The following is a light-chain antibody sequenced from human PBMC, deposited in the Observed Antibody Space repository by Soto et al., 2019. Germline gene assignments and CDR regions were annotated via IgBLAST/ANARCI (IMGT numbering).Light chain of an antibody. CDR2: QDS. J-gene: IGLJ2*01. Sequence: SYELTQPPSVSVSPGQTASITCSGDKLGDKYACWYQQKPGQSPVLVIYQDSNRPSGSPERFSGSNSGNTATLTISGTQAMDEADYYCQAWDSSTAVFGGGTKLTVL. CDR3: QAWDSSTAV. CDR1: KLGDKY. V-gene: IGLV3-1*01.